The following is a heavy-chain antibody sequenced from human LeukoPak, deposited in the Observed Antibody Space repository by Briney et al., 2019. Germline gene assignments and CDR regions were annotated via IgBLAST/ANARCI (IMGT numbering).Heavy chain of an antibody. CDR1: GYTFTGYC. Sequence: ASVKVSCKASGYTFTGYCMHWVRQAPGQGLEWMGWINPNSGGTNYAQKFQGRVTMTRDTSISTAYMELSRLRSDDTAVYYCARLIAARLWFDPWGQGTLVTVSS. J-gene: IGHJ5*02. D-gene: IGHD6-6*01. CDR2: INPNSGGT. V-gene: IGHV1-2*02. CDR3: ARLIAARLWFDP.